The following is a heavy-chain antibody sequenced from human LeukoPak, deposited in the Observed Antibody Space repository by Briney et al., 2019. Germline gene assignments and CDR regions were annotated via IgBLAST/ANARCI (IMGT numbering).Heavy chain of an antibody. V-gene: IGHV1-2*02. CDR1: GYTFTGYY. CDR2: INPNTGGT. Sequence: ASVKVSCKASGYTFTGYYLHWVRQAPGQGLEWMGRINPNTGGTDYAQRFQGRVTITRDTSISTAYMELSSLRSDDTALYFCATGTFSDGNYWGQGTLVTVSS. J-gene: IGHJ4*02. D-gene: IGHD1-1*01. CDR3: ATGTFSDGNY.